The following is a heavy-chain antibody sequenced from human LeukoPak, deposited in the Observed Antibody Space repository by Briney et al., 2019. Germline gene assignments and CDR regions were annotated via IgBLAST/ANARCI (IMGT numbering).Heavy chain of an antibody. CDR1: GGSISSYY. Sequence: PSETLSLTCTVSGGSISSYYWNWVRQPPGKGLEWIGYIYSSGSTNYNPSLKSPVTISLDTSKNQFSLKLSSVTAADTAVYYCARGEKSYYYGSGSYSYWYFDLWGRGTLVTVSS. CDR2: IYSSGST. D-gene: IGHD3-10*01. J-gene: IGHJ2*01. V-gene: IGHV4-59*01. CDR3: ARGEKSYYYGSGSYSYWYFDL.